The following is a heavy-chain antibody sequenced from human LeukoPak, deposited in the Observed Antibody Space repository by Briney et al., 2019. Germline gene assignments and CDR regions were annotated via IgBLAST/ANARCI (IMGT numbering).Heavy chain of an antibody. CDR3: AKTYHQYSYGLGYYYYYMDV. D-gene: IGHD5-18*01. CDR1: GGTFSSYA. Sequence: SVKVSCKASGGTFSSYAISWVRQAPGQGLEWMGGIIPIFGTANYAQKFQGRVTITADESTSTAYMELSSLRSEDTAVYYCAKTYHQYSYGLGYYYYYMDVWGKGTTVTISS. CDR2: IIPIFGTA. V-gene: IGHV1-69*13. J-gene: IGHJ6*03.